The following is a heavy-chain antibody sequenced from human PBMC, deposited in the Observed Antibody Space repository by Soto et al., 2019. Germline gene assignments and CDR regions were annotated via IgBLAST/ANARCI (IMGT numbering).Heavy chain of an antibody. CDR2: FDPEDGET. CDR3: ATDYGDLGYFDY. J-gene: IGHJ4*02. V-gene: IGHV1-24*01. D-gene: IGHD4-17*01. Sequence: GASVKVSCKVSGYTLTELSMHWVRQAPGKGLEWMGGFDPEDGETIYAQKFQGRVTMTEDTSTDTAYMELSSLRSEDTAVYYCATDYGDLGYFDYWGQGTLVTVSS. CDR1: GYTLTELS.